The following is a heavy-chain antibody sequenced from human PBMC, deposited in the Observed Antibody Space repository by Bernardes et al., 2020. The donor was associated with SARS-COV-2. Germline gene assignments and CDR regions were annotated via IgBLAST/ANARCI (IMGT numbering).Heavy chain of an antibody. V-gene: IGHV4-30-2*01. J-gene: IGHJ4*02. Sequence: SETLSLTCSVSGGSISSDDYCWSWIRQPPGKGLEWIGYIYQSGTTYYNPSLKSRVTISLDRSKTHFSLNLSSVTAADTAMYYCARGTLTSRATYYFDYWGQGTLVTVSS. CDR2: IYQSGTT. CDR3: ARGTLTSRATYYFDY. CDR1: GGSISSDDYC.